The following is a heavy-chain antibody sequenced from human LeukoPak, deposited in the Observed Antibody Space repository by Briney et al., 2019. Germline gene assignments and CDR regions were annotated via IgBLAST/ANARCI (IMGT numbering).Heavy chain of an antibody. D-gene: IGHD3-3*01. J-gene: IGHJ3*02. CDR3: AKDLRYDFWSGYYGYHREERRKPRKDAFDI. CDR1: GFTFSTYS. Sequence: KAGGSLRLSCAASGFTFSTYSMIWVRQAPGNGLEWVSSISLSSSSISYADSVRGRFTISTDNANNLLYLQMNSLRAEDKALYYCAKDLRYDFWSGYYGYHREERRKPRKDAFDIWGQGTMVPVSS. V-gene: IGHV3-21*04. CDR2: ISLSSSSI.